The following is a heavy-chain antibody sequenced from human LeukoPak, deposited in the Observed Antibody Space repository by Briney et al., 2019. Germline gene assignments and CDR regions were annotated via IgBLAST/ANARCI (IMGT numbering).Heavy chain of an antibody. CDR2: INPKSGVR. Sequence: GASVRVSCKASGYTFTGYYMQWVRQAPGQGPEWMGWINPKSGVRNYAQKFQGRVTLTTDTSISTAFMELSRLTSDDTAVYYCARDPSGDSSGFPFDYWGHGTLVTVSS. V-gene: IGHV1-2*02. CDR3: ARDPSGDSSGFPFDY. J-gene: IGHJ4*01. CDR1: GYTFTGYY. D-gene: IGHD3-22*01.